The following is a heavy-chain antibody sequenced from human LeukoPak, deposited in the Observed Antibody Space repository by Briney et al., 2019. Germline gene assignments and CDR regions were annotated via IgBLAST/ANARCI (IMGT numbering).Heavy chain of an antibody. D-gene: IGHD5-12*01. CDR2: TYHRSKWYN. CDR3: ARDLRYSGYEGYYGMDV. Sequence: QSQTLSLTCAVSGDSVSSNSAAWNWIRQSPSRGLEWLGRTYHRSKWYNDYAVSVKSRITINPDTSKSQFSLQLSSVTPEDTAVYYCARDLRYSGYEGYYGMDVWGQGTTVTVSS. V-gene: IGHV6-1*01. CDR1: GDSVSSNSAA. J-gene: IGHJ6*02.